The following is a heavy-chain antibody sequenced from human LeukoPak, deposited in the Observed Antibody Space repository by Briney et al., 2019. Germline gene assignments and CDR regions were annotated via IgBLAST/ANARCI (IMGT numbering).Heavy chain of an antibody. D-gene: IGHD5-24*01. CDR3: AYSDGPTRPFDY. J-gene: IGHJ4*02. Sequence: SVKVSCKASGGTFSSYAFSWVRQAPGQGLEWMGGIIPIFATSNYAQKFQGRVTITADESSSTAYMELSSLRSEDTAVYYCAYSDGPTRPFDYWGQGTPVTVSS. CDR2: IIPIFATS. CDR1: GGTFSSYA. V-gene: IGHV1-69*13.